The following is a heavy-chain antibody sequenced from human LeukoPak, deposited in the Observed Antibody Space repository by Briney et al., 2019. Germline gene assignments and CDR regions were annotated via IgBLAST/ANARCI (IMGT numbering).Heavy chain of an antibody. CDR1: GGSITSSTYY. CDR2: IYYSGTT. D-gene: IGHD5-12*01. J-gene: IGHJ4*02. CDR3: VRQNLLVATSNPTFDF. Sequence: KSSETLSLTCTVSGGSITSSTYYWGWIRQPPGKGLEWIGSIYYSGTTYYNPSLKSRVTISVDTSKTQFSLKVSSVTAADTAVYYCVRQNLLVATSNPTFDFWGQGTLVTVSS. V-gene: IGHV4-39*01.